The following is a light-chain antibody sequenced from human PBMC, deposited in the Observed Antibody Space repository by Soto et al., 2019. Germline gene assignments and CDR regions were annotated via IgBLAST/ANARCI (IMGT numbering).Light chain of an antibody. V-gene: IGLV1-44*01. CDR2: SSN. J-gene: IGLJ3*02. CDR3: GTWDDSLKSYM. Sequence: QSVLTQPPSAYGTPGQSVTISCSGNSSNIGNNPVNWYQQLPGTAPKLLIYSSNQRPSGVPYRISGSKSGASASLAITGLQSDDEADYYCGTWDDSLKSYMFGGGTKVTVL. CDR1: SSNIGNNP.